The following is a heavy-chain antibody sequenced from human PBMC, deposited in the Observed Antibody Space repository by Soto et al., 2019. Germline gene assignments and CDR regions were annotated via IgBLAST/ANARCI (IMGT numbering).Heavy chain of an antibody. CDR1: GFTFSSYW. CDR3: ARVDDSAWYTRDY. D-gene: IGHD6-19*01. CDR2: IKQDGSET. J-gene: IGHJ4*02. V-gene: IGHV3-7*01. Sequence: GGSLRLSCGASGFTFSSYWMNWVRQAPGKGLEWAANIKQDGSETSYVDSVKGRFTISRDNAKNSLYLQMNSLRAEDTAVYYCARVDDSAWYTRDYWGQGTLVTVSS.